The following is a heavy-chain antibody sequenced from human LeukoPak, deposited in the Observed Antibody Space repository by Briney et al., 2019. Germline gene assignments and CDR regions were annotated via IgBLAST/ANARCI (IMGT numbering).Heavy chain of an antibody. Sequence: ASVKVSCKASGYTFTSYAMHWVRQAPGQGLEWMGWINAGNGDTKYSQKFQGRVTITRDTSTSTAYMELSSLRSEDTAVYYCARGPSIAVAGPRNNWCDPWGQGTLGTVSS. V-gene: IGHV1-3*01. D-gene: IGHD6-19*01. CDR3: ARGPSIAVAGPRNNWCDP. CDR1: GYTFTSYA. CDR2: INAGNGDT. J-gene: IGHJ5*02.